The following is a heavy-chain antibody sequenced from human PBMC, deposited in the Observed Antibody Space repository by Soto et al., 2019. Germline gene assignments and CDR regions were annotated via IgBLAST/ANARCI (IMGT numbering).Heavy chain of an antibody. CDR2: INPSGGST. V-gene: IGHV1-46*01. CDR1: GYTFTHYY. Sequence: QVQLVQSGAEVKKPGASVKVSCKASGYTFTHYYIHWVRQAPGQGLEWMGMINPSGGSTDYAQKFQGRDTMTTDTSTTTVYMELSRLRSDDTAVYYCARPPFPGCINGVCYPCDHWGQGTLVTVSS. D-gene: IGHD2-8*01. CDR3: ARPPFPGCINGVCYPCDH. J-gene: IGHJ4*02.